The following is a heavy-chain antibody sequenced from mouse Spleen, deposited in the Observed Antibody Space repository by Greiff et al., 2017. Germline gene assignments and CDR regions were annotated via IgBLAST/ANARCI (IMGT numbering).Heavy chain of an antibody. CDR2: IYPGSGNT. Sequence: VQLKESGPELVKPGASVKISCKASGYTFTDYYINWVKQKPGQGLEWIGWIYPGSGNTKYNEKFKGKATLTVDTSSSTAYMQLSSLTSEDTAVYFCASWDGYYLAWFAYWGQGTLVTVSA. J-gene: IGHJ3*01. D-gene: IGHD2-3*01. CDR3: ASWDGYYLAWFAY. V-gene: IGHV1-84*02. CDR1: GYTFTDYY.